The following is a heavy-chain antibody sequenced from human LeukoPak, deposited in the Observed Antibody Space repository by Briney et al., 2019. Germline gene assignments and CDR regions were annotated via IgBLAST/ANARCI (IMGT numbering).Heavy chain of an antibody. CDR3: AREKLRFLEWPLNAFDI. J-gene: IGHJ3*02. D-gene: IGHD3-3*01. V-gene: IGHV3-48*01. CDR2: ISSSSSTI. Sequence: GGSLRLSCAASGFTLSSYSMNWVRQAPGKGLEWVSYISSSSSTIYYADSVKGRFTISRDNAENSLYLQMNSLRAEDTAVYYCAREKLRFLEWPLNAFDIWGQGTMVTVSS. CDR1: GFTLSSYS.